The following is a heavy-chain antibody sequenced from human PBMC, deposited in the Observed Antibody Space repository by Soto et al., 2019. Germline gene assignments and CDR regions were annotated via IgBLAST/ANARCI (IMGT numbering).Heavy chain of an antibody. CDR1: GYTFTSYY. CDR3: AREGSITIFGPYGMDV. J-gene: IGHJ6*02. D-gene: IGHD3-3*01. CDR2: INSSGGST. V-gene: IGHV1-46*01. Sequence: ASVKVSCKASGYTFTSYYMHWVRQAPGQGLEWMGIINSSGGSTSYAQKFQGRVTMTRDTSTSTVYMELSSLRSEDTAVYYCAREGSITIFGPYGMDVCGQGTTVTVSS.